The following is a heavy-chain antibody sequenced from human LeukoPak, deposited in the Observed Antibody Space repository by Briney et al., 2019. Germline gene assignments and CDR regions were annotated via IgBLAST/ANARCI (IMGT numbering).Heavy chain of an antibody. CDR3: AREEEMATTFDY. CDR2: INPNSGGT. Sequence: ASVKVSCKASGYTFTGYYMHWVRQAHGQGLEWMGWINPNSGGTNYAQKFQGRVTMTRDTSISTAYMELSRLRSDDTAVYYCAREEEMATTFDYWGQGTLVTVSS. J-gene: IGHJ4*02. D-gene: IGHD5-24*01. V-gene: IGHV1-2*02. CDR1: GYTFTGYY.